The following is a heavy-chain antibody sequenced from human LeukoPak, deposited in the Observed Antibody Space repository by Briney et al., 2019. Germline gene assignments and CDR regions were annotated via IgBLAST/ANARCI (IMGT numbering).Heavy chain of an antibody. CDR1: GFTVSSNY. Sequence: GGSLRLSCAASGFTVSSNYMSWVRQAPGKGLEWVSVIYSGGSTYYADSVKGRFTISRDNSKNTLYLQMNSLRAKDTAVYYCAREGGHTYYYDSSGYYSYWGQGTLVTVSS. CDR3: AREGGHTYYYDSSGYYSY. CDR2: IYSGGST. V-gene: IGHV3-66*01. J-gene: IGHJ4*02. D-gene: IGHD3-22*01.